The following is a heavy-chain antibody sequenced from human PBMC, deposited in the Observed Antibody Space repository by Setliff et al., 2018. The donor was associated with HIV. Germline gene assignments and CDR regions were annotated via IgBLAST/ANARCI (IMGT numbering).Heavy chain of an antibody. V-gene: IGHV4-61*09. J-gene: IGHJ6*03. CDR3: ARDGGSGSLPWYYYYYMDV. CDR1: GGSISSGSYY. Sequence: SETLSLTCTVSGGSISSGSYYWSWIRQPAGKGLEWIGHIYTSGSTNYNPSLKSRVTISVDTSKNQFSLKLSSVTAADTAVYYCARDGGSGSLPWYYYYYMDVWGKGTTVTVS. D-gene: IGHD1-26*01. CDR2: IYTSGST.